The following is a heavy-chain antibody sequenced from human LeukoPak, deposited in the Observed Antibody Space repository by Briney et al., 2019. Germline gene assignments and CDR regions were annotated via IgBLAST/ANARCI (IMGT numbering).Heavy chain of an antibody. J-gene: IGHJ4*02. V-gene: IGHV3-64D*09. D-gene: IGHD2-2*01. CDR2: ISANGDSA. CDR3: VKDRDCSSTSCYHPLSY. Sequence: GGSLRLSCTASGFTFSTSLMHWVRQAPGKGLQYVSAISANGDSAYYADSVRGRFTVSRDNSKNTMFLQMTNLRAEDMAMYYCVKDRDCSSTSCYHPLSYWGQGTLVTVSS. CDR1: GFTFSTSL.